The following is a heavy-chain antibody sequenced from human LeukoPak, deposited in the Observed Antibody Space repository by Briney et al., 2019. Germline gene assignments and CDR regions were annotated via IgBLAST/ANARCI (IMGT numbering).Heavy chain of an antibody. CDR3: ARSWGTAVPHFFDD. Sequence: RSGGSLRLSCAASGFTFSTYWMSWIRQAPGKGLEWVAGINWNGATTAYADSVKGRFTISRDNAEASLYLQMNSLRGEDTAFYYCARSWGTAVPHFFDDWGQGTLVTVSS. D-gene: IGHD3-16*01. J-gene: IGHJ4*02. V-gene: IGHV3-20*04. CDR1: GFTFSTYW. CDR2: INWNGATT.